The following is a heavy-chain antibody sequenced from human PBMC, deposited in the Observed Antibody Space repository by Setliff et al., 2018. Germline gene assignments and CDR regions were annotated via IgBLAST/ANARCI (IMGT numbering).Heavy chain of an antibody. Sequence: SETLSLTCTVSGGSIGSSFWNWIRQSPGKGLEWIGYKSNRGDTNSNPSLRSRLTMSVDTSKNQFSLKLNSVTAADTAVYYFRLAHCSNNCEEALDYWSQGTLVTVSS. CDR3: RLAHCSNNCEEALDY. D-gene: IGHD2-2*01. V-gene: IGHV4-59*12. CDR2: KSNRGDT. CDR1: GGSIGSSF. J-gene: IGHJ4*02.